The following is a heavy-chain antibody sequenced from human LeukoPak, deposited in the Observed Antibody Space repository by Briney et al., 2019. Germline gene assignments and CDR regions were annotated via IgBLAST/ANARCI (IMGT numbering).Heavy chain of an antibody. CDR3: ARGDILTGYFAFDY. CDR2: ISSSSTYT. D-gene: IGHD3-9*01. CDR1: GFTFSDHY. Sequence: KPGGSLRLFCAASGFTFSDHYMSWIRQAPGKGLEWVSYISSSSTYTNYADSVKGRFTISRDNTKNSLYLQMNSLRAEDTAVYYCARGDILTGYFAFDYWGQGTLVTVSS. J-gene: IGHJ4*02. V-gene: IGHV3-11*06.